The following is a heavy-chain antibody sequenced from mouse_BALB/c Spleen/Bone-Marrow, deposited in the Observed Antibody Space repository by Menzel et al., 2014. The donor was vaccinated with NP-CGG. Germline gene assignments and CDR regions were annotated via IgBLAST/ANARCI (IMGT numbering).Heavy chain of an antibody. J-gene: IGHJ3*01. Sequence: EVQGVESGGGLVQPGGSLKLSCAASGFTFSSYGMSWVRQTPDKRLEMIATINVNGDTTYHPDSVKGRFTISRDNVKNTLYLQMSSPKSEDTAMYYCARGYDYSSWFAYWGQGTLVTVSA. CDR2: INVNGDTT. V-gene: IGHV5-6-3*01. D-gene: IGHD2-4*01. CDR1: GFTFSSYG. CDR3: ARGYDYSSWFAY.